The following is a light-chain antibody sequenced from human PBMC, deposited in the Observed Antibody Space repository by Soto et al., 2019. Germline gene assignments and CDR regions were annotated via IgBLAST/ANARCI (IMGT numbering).Light chain of an antibody. J-gene: IGKJ2*01. Sequence: DIPMTQSPSTLSASVGDRITITCRASQSVSRRLAWFQQKPGKAPKLLIYDASSLESVVPSRFSGRGSGTEFTLTISSLQTDDCATYYCHTYNSYSLHTFSQGTKWEI. CDR1: QSVSRR. CDR3: HTYNSYSLHT. V-gene: IGKV1-5*01. CDR2: DAS.